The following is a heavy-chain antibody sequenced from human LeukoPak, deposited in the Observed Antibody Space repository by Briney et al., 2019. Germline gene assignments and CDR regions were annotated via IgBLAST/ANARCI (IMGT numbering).Heavy chain of an antibody. D-gene: IGHD3-22*01. Sequence: GGSLRLSCEGSGFTFSNYWMGWVRQAPGKGLKWVVNIKTDGSEKYYVDSLKGRFTISRDNAKNSLYLQMNSLRAEGTAVYYCATYSSLNRREFQYWGQGTLLTVSS. V-gene: IGHV3-7*01. CDR1: GFTFSNYW. CDR3: ATYSSLNRREFQY. CDR2: IKTDGSEK. J-gene: IGHJ1*01.